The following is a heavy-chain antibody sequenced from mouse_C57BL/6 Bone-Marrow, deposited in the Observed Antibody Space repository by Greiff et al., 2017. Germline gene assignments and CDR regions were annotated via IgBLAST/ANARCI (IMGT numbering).Heavy chain of an antibody. V-gene: IGHV1-64*01. Sequence: VQLQQSGAELVKPGASVKLSCKASGYTFTSYWMYWVKQRPGQGLEWIGMIHPNSGSTNYNEKFKGKATLTVDKSTSTAYMQLSSLTSEDSAVYYCARRSYDRSYFDYWGQGTTLTVSS. CDR3: ARRSYDRSYFDY. D-gene: IGHD2-14*01. CDR2: IHPNSGST. CDR1: GYTFTSYW. J-gene: IGHJ2*01.